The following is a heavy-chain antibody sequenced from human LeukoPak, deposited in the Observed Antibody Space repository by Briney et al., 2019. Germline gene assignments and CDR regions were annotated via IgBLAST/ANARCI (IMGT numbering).Heavy chain of an antibody. CDR2: INHSGST. CDR1: GGSFSGYY. D-gene: IGHD6-13*01. J-gene: IGHJ4*02. Sequence: SETLSLTCAVYGGSFSGYYWSWIRQPPGKGLEWIGEINHSGSTNYNPSLKSRVTISVDTSKNQLSLKLSSVTAADTAVYYCARGYSSSWVLDYWGQGTLVTVSS. CDR3: ARGYSSSWVLDY. V-gene: IGHV4-34*01.